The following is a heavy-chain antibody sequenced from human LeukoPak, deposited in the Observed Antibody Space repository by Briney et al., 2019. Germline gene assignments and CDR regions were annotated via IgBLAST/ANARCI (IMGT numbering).Heavy chain of an antibody. CDR3: VRGGRITMVRGGHPYYFDY. V-gene: IGHV4-34*01. D-gene: IGHD3-10*01. Sequence: SETLSLTCAVYGGSFSGYYWSWIRQPPGKGLEWIGEINHSGSTNYNPSLKSRVTISVDTSKNQFSLKLSSVTAADTAVYYCVRGGRITMVRGGHPYYFDYWGQGTLVTVSS. CDR1: GGSFSGYY. CDR2: INHSGST. J-gene: IGHJ4*02.